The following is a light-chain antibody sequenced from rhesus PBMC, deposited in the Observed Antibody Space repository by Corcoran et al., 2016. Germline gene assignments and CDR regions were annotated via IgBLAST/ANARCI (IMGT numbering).Light chain of an antibody. Sequence: DIQMTQSPSSLSASVGDRVTITCRTSENVNTYLNWYQQKPGKAPKLLIYQASTLQSGVPSRFSGSGLWTDYTFTSNSLQSEDVATYYCQHNYGTPWTFGQGTKVEIK. CDR1: ENVNTY. CDR2: QAS. CDR3: QHNYGTPWT. J-gene: IGKJ1*01. V-gene: IGKV1-74*01.